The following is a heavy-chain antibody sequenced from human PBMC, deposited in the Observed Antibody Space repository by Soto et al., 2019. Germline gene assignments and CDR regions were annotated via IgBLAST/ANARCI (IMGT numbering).Heavy chain of an antibody. CDR1: GFTFSTYG. V-gene: IGHV3-30*18. CDR2: ISDDGNSK. J-gene: IGHJ3*01. Sequence: QVQLVESGGGVVQPGRSLRLSGAASGFTFSTYGMYWVRQAPGKGLEWVSVISDDGNSKYYADSVKGRFTISRDNSKNTVYLQMNSLRLEDTAVYYCAKDQAHAFDFWGHGTMVTVSS. CDR3: AKDQAHAFDF.